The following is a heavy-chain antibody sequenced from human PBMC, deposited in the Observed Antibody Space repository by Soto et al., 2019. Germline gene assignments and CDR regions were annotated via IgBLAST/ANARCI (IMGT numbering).Heavy chain of an antibody. D-gene: IGHD2-15*01. V-gene: IGHV3-7*04. Sequence: EVQLVESGGGLVQPGGSLRLSCAASGLPFSSHYMSWIRQAPGRGLEWVAKINPDGRDEQYADSVWGRFTVSRDNTKNLVFLQMKGLRVEDTAVHYCARETWWRLDYWGQGNLVTVSS. CDR1: GLPFSSHY. CDR3: ARETWWRLDY. J-gene: IGHJ4*02. CDR2: INPDGRDE.